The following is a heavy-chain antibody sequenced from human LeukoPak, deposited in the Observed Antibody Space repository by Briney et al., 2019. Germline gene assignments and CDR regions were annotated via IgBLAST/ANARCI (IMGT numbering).Heavy chain of an antibody. CDR1: GGSFNDYY. D-gene: IGHD6-19*01. V-gene: IGHV4-31*11. CDR2: IYYSGST. J-gene: IGHJ4*02. Sequence: SETLSLTCAVYGGSFNDYYWSWIRQHPGKGLEWIGYIYYSGSTYYNPSLKSRVTISVDTSKNQFSLKLSSVTAADTAVYYCARVSSGWYKNFDYWGQGTLVTVSS. CDR3: ARVSSGWYKNFDY.